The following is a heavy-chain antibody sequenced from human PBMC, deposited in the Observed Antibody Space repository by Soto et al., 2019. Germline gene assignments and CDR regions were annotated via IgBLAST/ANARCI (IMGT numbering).Heavy chain of an antibody. CDR1: GYTFTDYY. CDR3: ARTSVSNYNWFDP. V-gene: IGHV1-18*01. CDR2: ISVDNGNT. Sequence: GQLVQSGAEVKKPGASVKVSCKASGYTFTDYYISWVRQAPGQGLEWMGWISVDNGNTKYVESLQGRVTMTTDTSTSTAYMEVRSLRSDDTAVYYCARTSVSNYNWFDPWGQGTLVAVSS. D-gene: IGHD4-4*01. J-gene: IGHJ5*02.